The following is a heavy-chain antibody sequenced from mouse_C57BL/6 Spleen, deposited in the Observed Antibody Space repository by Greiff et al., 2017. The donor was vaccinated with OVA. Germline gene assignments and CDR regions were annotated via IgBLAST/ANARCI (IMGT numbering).Heavy chain of an antibody. CDR2: ISSGSSTI. CDR1: GFTFSDYG. Sequence: EVMLVESGGGLVKPGGSLKLSCAASGFTFSDYGMHWVRQAPEKGLEWVAYISSGSSTIYYADTVKGRFTISRDNAKNTLFLQMTSLRSEDTAVKYCAKNYYGSGMDYWGQGTTLTVAS. CDR3: AKNYYGSGMDY. J-gene: IGHJ2*01. D-gene: IGHD1-1*01. V-gene: IGHV5-17*01.